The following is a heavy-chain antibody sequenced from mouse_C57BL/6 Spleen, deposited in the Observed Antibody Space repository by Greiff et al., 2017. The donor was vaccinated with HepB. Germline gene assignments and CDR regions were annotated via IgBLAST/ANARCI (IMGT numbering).Heavy chain of an antibody. V-gene: IGHV1-82*01. CDR1: GYAFSSSW. Sequence: VQVVESGPELVKPGASVKISCKASGYAFSSSWMNWVKQRPGKGLEWIGRIYPGDGDTNYNGKFKGKATLTADKSSSTAYMQLSSLTSEDSAVYFCAREDGNLYYFDYWGQGTTLTVSS. CDR3: AREDGNLYYFDY. CDR2: IYPGDGDT. D-gene: IGHD2-1*01. J-gene: IGHJ2*01.